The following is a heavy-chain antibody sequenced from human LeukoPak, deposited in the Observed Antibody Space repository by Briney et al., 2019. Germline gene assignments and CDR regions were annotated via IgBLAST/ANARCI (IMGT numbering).Heavy chain of an antibody. CDR2: IYYSGST. CDR1: GGSISSYY. J-gene: IGHJ5*02. CDR3: AAGITMVRGVMGWFDP. D-gene: IGHD3-10*01. V-gene: IGHV4-59*01. Sequence: SETLSLTCTVSGGSISSYYWSWIRQPPGKGLEWIGYIYYSGSTNYNPSLKSRVTISVDTSKNQFSLKLSSVTAADTAVYYCAAGITMVRGVMGWFDPWGQGTLVTVSS.